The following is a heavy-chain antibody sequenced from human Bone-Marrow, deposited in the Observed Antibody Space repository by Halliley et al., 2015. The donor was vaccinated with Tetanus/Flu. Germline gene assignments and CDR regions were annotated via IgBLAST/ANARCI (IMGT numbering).Heavy chain of an antibody. D-gene: IGHD1-20*01. Sequence: QLVQSGAEVKKPGESLKISCKGSGYSFSNYWIGWVRQMPGKGLEWMGIIYPGDSDTTYSPPFQGQVTMSADKSITPAYLQWSSLTASDTAMYYYARLKTGVTITGTTWGYFDYWGQGTLVTVSS. J-gene: IGHJ4*02. CDR1: GYSFSNYW. CDR3: ARLKTGVTITGTTWGYFDY. V-gene: IGHV5-51*01. CDR2: IYPGDSDT.